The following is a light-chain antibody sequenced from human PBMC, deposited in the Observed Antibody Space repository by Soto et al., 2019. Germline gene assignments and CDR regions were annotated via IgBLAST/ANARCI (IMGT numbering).Light chain of an antibody. Sequence: QSVLTQPHSASGTPGQRVTISCSGSRSNIGSEYVYWYQQVPGTAPKLLIYRNNQRPSGVPDRFSGSKSGTSASLAIIGLRSEDEADYYCAAWDDTLSGHVVFGGGTKLTVL. V-gene: IGLV1-47*01. CDR1: RSNIGSEY. CDR3: AAWDDTLSGHVV. CDR2: RNN. J-gene: IGLJ2*01.